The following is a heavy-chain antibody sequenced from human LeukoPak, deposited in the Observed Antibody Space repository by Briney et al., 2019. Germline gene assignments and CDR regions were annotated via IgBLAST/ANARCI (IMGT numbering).Heavy chain of an antibody. D-gene: IGHD6-13*01. CDR1: GSTFTGYY. CDR2: INPNSGGT. V-gene: IGHV1-2*06. J-gene: IGHJ4*02. CDR3: ARGRAAAGLFDY. Sequence: AVKVSCKASGSTFTGYYMHWVRQAPGQGLEWMGRINPNSGGTNYAQKFQGRVTMTRDTSISTAYMELSRLRSDNTAVYYCARGRAAAGLFDYWGQGTLVTVSS.